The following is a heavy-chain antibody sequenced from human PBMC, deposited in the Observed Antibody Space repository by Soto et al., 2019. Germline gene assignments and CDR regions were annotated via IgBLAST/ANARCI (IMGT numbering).Heavy chain of an antibody. Sequence: XGSLQVSCAASGFTFGSYEMNWVRQAPGKGLEWVSYISSSGSTIYYADSVKGRFTISRDNAKNSLYLQMNSLRAEDTAVYYCARDESYDILTSYYGMDVWGQGTTVTVSS. V-gene: IGHV3-48*03. J-gene: IGHJ6*02. D-gene: IGHD3-9*01. CDR1: GFTFGSYE. CDR3: ARDESYDILTSYYGMDV. CDR2: ISSSGSTI.